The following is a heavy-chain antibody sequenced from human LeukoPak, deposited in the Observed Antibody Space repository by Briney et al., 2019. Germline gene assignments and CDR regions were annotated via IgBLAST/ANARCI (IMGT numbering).Heavy chain of an antibody. CDR1: GFTFHHYA. Sequence: GGSLRLSCAASGFTFHHYAIHWVRQVPGKGLEWVSGISWNSAYIGYADSVKGRFAISRDNAKNSVYLQMNSLRAEDTALYYCAKDKAPLYSGYDWDLDFWGQGTMVTVSS. CDR3: AKDKAPLYSGYDWDLDF. CDR2: ISWNSAYI. J-gene: IGHJ4*02. D-gene: IGHD5-12*01. V-gene: IGHV3-9*01.